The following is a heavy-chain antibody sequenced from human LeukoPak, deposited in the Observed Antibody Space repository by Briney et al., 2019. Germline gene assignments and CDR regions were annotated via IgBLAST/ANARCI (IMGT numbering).Heavy chain of an antibody. Sequence: ASVKVSCKASGYTFTGNHVHWVRQAPGHGLEWMGWIDPSSGGTKYAQKFQDRVTMTSDTSISTAYMELSGLRSDDTALYFCARRSDPDYYDSSGYYDYWGQGTLVTVSS. D-gene: IGHD3-22*01. CDR2: IDPSSGGT. CDR1: GYTFTGNH. CDR3: ARRSDPDYYDSSGYYDY. V-gene: IGHV1-2*02. J-gene: IGHJ4*02.